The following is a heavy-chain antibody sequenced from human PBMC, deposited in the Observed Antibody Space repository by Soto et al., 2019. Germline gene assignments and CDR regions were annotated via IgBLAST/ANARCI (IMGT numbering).Heavy chain of an antibody. Sequence: PGESLKISCKGSGYSFINYWIVWVRQMPGKGLEWMGIIYPGDSDTRYSLSFRGQVTISAVQSTSTAYMQWKSLKASDTAMYYCARRDYYDTSGHYYGDGFDIWGQGTMVTVSS. J-gene: IGHJ3*02. CDR2: IYPGDSDT. V-gene: IGHV5-51*01. D-gene: IGHD3-22*01. CDR3: ARRDYYDTSGHYYGDGFDI. CDR1: GYSFINYW.